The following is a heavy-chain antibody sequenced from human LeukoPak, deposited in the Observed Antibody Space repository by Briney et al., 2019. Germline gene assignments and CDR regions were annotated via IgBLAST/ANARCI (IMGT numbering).Heavy chain of an antibody. J-gene: IGHJ6*02. CDR2: INPNSGGT. V-gene: IGHV1-2*04. CDR1: GYTFTAYY. CDR3: ARDLRGQPVLNYGIDV. D-gene: IGHD6-13*01. Sequence: ASVKVSCKASGYTFTAYYMHWVRQAPGQGLEWMGWINPNSGGTNYAQKFQGWVTMTRDTSISTAYMELSRLRSDDTAVYYCARDLRGQPVLNYGIDVWGQGTTVTVSS.